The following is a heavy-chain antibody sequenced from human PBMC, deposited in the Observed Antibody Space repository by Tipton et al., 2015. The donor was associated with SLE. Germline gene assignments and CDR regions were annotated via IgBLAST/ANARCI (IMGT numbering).Heavy chain of an antibody. Sequence: TLSLTCTVSGGSISSSSYYWGWIRQPPGKGLEWIGSIYYSGSTYYNPSLKSRVTISVDTSKNQFSLKLSSVTAADTAVYYCASLRIAVGGHVRNMDVWGKGTTVTVSS. D-gene: IGHD6-19*01. V-gene: IGHV4-39*07. J-gene: IGHJ6*03. CDR3: ASLRIAVGGHVRNMDV. CDR2: IYYSGST. CDR1: GGSISSSSYY.